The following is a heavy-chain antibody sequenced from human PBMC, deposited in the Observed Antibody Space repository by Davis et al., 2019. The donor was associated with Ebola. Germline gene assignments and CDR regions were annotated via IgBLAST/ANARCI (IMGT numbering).Heavy chain of an antibody. CDR3: ARETVLMVYAIDYYYGMDV. CDR2: INPSGGST. Sequence: ASVKVSCKASGYTFTSYYMHWVRQAPGQGLEWMGIINPSGGSTSYAQKFQGRVTMTRDTSTSTVYMELSSLRSEDTAVYYCARETVLMVYAIDYYYGMDVWGQGTTVTVSS. D-gene: IGHD2-8*01. V-gene: IGHV1-46*01. CDR1: GYTFTSYY. J-gene: IGHJ6*02.